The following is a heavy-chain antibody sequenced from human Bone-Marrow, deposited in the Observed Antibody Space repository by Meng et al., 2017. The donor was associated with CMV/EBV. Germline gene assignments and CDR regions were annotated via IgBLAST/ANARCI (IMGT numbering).Heavy chain of an antibody. CDR3: AKAMRVTTDQFDY. CDR2: IDSGGSST. Sequence: GESLKISCAASGFSSSSYAMSWVRQAPGKRLEWVAVIDSGGSSTYYADSVKGLFTISRDTSKKTLYLQMISLGAEDTAVYYCAKAMRVTTDQFDYWGQGTLVTVSS. V-gene: IGHV3-23*03. J-gene: IGHJ4*02. D-gene: IGHD4-11*01. CDR1: GFSSSSYA.